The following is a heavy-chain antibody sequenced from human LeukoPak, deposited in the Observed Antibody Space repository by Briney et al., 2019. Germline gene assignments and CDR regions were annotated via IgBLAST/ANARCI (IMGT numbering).Heavy chain of an antibody. D-gene: IGHD4-17*01. CDR2: IYYSGST. J-gene: IGHJ3*02. V-gene: IGHV4-59*06. CDR3: AGERGTVTTYSFDI. Sequence: PSETLSLTCTVSGGSISSYYWSWIRQHPGKGLEWIGYIYYSGSTYYNPSLKSRVTISVDTSKNQFSLKLSSVTAADTAVYYCAGERGTVTTYSFDIWGQGTMVTVSS. CDR1: GGSISSYY.